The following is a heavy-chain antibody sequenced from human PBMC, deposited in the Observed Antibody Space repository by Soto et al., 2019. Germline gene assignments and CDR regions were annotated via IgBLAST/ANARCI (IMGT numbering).Heavy chain of an antibody. Sequence: SETLSLTCAVSGGSIRSNNWWGWVRQPPGKGLEWIGEIYHSGVTNYNPSLKSRVTISVDKSKNQFSLKLSSLTAADTAVYYCARTSAYNFDYWGQGTLVTVSS. D-gene: IGHD3-16*01. CDR3: ARTSAYNFDY. V-gene: IGHV4-4*02. CDR1: GGSIRSNNW. J-gene: IGHJ4*02. CDR2: IYHSGVT.